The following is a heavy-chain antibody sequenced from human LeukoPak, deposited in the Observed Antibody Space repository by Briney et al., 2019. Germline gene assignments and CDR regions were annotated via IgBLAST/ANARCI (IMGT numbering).Heavy chain of an antibody. CDR3: AKDRGYSGYEAFDY. J-gene: IGHJ4*02. CDR2: ISWNSGSI. CDR1: GFTFDDYA. V-gene: IGHV3-9*01. Sequence: GRSLRLSCAASGFTFDDYAMHWVRQAPGKGLEWVSGISWNSGSIGYADSVKGRFTTSRDNAKNSLYLQMNSLRAEDTALYYCAKDRGYSGYEAFDYWGQGTLVTVSS. D-gene: IGHD5-12*01.